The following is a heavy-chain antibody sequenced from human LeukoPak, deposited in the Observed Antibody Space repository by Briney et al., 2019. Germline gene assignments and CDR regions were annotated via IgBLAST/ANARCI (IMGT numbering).Heavy chain of an antibody. CDR1: GGSFSGYY. D-gene: IGHD3-3*01. CDR3: ARRYYDFWSGGYYYYMDV. J-gene: IGHJ6*03. CDR2: IIHSGCT. Sequence: SETLSHTCAVYGGSFSGYYWSWMPHPPGEGGEWIGEIIHSGCTNYNPYLESRVTISVDTSKNQISLKLSSVTAADTAVYYCARRYYDFWSGGYYYYMDVWGKGTTVTVSS. V-gene: IGHV4-34*12.